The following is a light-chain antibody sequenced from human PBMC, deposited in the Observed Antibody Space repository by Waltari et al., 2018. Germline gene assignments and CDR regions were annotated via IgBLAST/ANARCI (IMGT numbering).Light chain of an antibody. J-gene: IGLJ2*01. CDR1: NSNIGAGYD. CDR3: LSYDKNLRGQV. Sequence: QSVLTQPPSVSGAPGQRATISCTGTNSNIGAGYDVQWYQHFPGTAPKHIIYGKDSRHSGVPDRFSGSKSGTAASLAITGLQDEDEADYYCLSYDKNLRGQVFGGGTKLTVL. CDR2: GKD. V-gene: IGLV1-40*01.